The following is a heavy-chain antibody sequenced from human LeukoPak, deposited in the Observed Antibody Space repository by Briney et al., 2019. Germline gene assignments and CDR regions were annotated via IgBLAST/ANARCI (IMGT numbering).Heavy chain of an antibody. J-gene: IGHJ4*02. D-gene: IGHD2-2*01. V-gene: IGHV3-21*01. CDR3: AREVLIVLEPAANTIDY. CDR1: GFIFRDYT. Sequence: EPGGSLRLSCVASGFIFRDYTMNWVRQTPGKGLEWVSAINKGGSYMAYADSVKGRFTVSRDNAKNSLFLHMNNLRVEDTAVYFCAREVLIVLEPAANTIDYWGQGTRVTVSS. CDR2: INKGGSYM.